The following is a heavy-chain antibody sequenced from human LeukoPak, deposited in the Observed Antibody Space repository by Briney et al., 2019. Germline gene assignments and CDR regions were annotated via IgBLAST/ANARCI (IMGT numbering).Heavy chain of an antibody. V-gene: IGHV1-3*01. CDR2: INGGNGNT. J-gene: IGHJ4*02. CDR3: TREQGRNYVAY. CDR1: GYTFTDYA. Sequence: PSVTVSCQASGYTFTDYAIHWVRQPPGQRLEWMGWINGGNGNTEYSQKLQGRVTFSRYTSASTGYMERSSLRSEDTAIYYGTREQGRNYVAYWGQGALVTDSS. D-gene: IGHD4-11*01.